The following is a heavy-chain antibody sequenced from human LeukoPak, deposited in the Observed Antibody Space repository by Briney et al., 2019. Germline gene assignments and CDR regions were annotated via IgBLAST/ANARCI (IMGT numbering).Heavy chain of an antibody. V-gene: IGHV5-51*01. CDR2: IFPGDSDT. CDR3: AGHWAADAFDI. Sequence: GESLKISCKGSGYTFTSYWIGWVRQMPGKGLEWMGIIFPGDSDTRYSPSFRGQVTISADKSISTAYLQWSSLKASDTAIYYCAGHWAADAFDIWGQGTMVTVSS. CDR1: GYTFTSYW. D-gene: IGHD3-16*01. J-gene: IGHJ3*02.